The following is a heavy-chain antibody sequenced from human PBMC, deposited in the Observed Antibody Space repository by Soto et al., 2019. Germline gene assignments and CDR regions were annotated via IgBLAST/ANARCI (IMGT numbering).Heavy chain of an antibody. CDR2: IKQDGSEK. D-gene: IGHD3-22*01. V-gene: IGHV3-7*01. J-gene: IGHJ4*02. CDR3: ARVTDYYESSGYFDY. Sequence: EVQLVESGGGLVQPGGSLRLSGAASGFTFSSYWMSWVRQAPGKGLEWVANIKQDGSEKYYVDSVKGRFTISRDNAKNSLNLQMNSLRAEDTAVYYCARVTDYYESSGYFDYWGQGTLVTVSS. CDR1: GFTFSSYW.